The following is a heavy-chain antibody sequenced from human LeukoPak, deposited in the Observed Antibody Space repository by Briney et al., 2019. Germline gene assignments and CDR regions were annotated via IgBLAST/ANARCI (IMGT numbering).Heavy chain of an antibody. CDR1: GGSFSGYY. J-gene: IGHJ4*02. CDR2: INHSGST. D-gene: IGHD3-3*01. V-gene: IGHV4-34*01. CDR3: ARRTNDFWSGYYGMPFDY. Sequence: SETLSLTCAAYGGSFSGYYWSWIRQPPGKGLEWIGEINHSGSTNYNPSLKSRVTISVDTSKNQFSLKLSSVTAADTAVYYCARRTNDFWSGYYGMPFDYWGQGTLVTVSS.